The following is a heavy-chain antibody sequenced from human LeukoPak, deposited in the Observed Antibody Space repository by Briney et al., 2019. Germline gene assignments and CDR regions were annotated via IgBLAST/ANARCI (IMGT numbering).Heavy chain of an antibody. CDR3: ARDGGIVGATRYYYYMDV. CDR2: IKQDGSEK. J-gene: IGHJ6*03. Sequence: GGSLRLSCAASGFTFSSYWMSWVRQAPGKGLEWVANIKQDGSEKYYVDSVKGRFTISRDNAKNSLYLQMNSLRAKDTAVYYCARDGGIVGATRYYYYMDVWGKGTTVAVSS. D-gene: IGHD1-26*01. V-gene: IGHV3-7*01. CDR1: GFTFSSYW.